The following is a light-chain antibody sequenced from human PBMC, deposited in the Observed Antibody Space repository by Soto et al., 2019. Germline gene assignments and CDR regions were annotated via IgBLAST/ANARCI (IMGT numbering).Light chain of an antibody. V-gene: IGLV2-11*01. CDR3: CSYAGTHTYVV. CDR2: DVS. J-gene: IGLJ2*01. Sequence: QSALTQPRSVSGSPGQSVTISCTGTSSDVGGYNYVSWYQHHPGKAPKFMIYDVSKRSSGVPDRFSGSKSGNTASLTISGLQAEDEADYYCCSYAGTHTYVVFGGGTKVTVL. CDR1: SSDVGGYNY.